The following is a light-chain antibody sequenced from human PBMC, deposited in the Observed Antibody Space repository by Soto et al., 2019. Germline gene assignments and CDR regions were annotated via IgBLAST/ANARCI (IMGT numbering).Light chain of an antibody. CDR2: DSD. Sequence: QSVLTQPPSVSAAPGQKVTISCSGSSANIGSNYVSWYQHLPGSATKLVINDSDNRPSEIPDRFSGCKSGTSATLDITGLQTGDEADDYCGAWDGSLGVVLFGGGTKVTVL. CDR1: SANIGSNY. J-gene: IGLJ2*01. V-gene: IGLV1-51*01. CDR3: GAWDGSLGVVL.